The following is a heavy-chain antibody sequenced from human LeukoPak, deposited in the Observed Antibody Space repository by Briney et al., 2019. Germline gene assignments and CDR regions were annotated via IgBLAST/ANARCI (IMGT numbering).Heavy chain of an antibody. CDR3: AREEQQLVPGTDYYYGMDV. CDR2: INPSGGST. D-gene: IGHD6-13*01. V-gene: IGHV1-46*01. Sequence: ASVKVSCKASGYTFTSYYMHWVRQAPGQGLEWMGIINPSGGSTSYAQKFQGRVTMTRDTSTSTVYMELSSLRSEDTAVYYCAREEQQLVPGTDYYYGMDVWGQGTTVTVSS. CDR1: GYTFTSYY. J-gene: IGHJ6*02.